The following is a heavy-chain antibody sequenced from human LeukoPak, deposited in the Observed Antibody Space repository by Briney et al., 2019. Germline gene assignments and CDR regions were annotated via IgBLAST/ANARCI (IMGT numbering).Heavy chain of an antibody. V-gene: IGHV3-7*01. D-gene: IGHD2-2*01. CDR1: GFTFGRHW. Sequence: GGSLRLSCAASGFTFGRHWMTWVRQAPGKGLEWVANIKQDGSEKYYVDSVKGRFTISKDNAQNSLYLQMNSLRVEDTAVYYCARRLCTSTSCYRSMDVWGRGTTVTVSS. J-gene: IGHJ6*04. CDR3: ARRLCTSTSCYRSMDV. CDR2: IKQDGSEK.